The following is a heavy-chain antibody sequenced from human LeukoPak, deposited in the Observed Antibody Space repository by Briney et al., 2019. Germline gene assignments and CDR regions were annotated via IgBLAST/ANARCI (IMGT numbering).Heavy chain of an antibody. CDR1: GYTFTSYY. J-gene: IGHJ4*02. D-gene: IGHD4-17*01. Sequence: ASVKVSCKASGYTFTSYYMHWVRQAPGQGLEWMGIINPSGGSTSYAQKFQGRVTMTRDTSTSTVYMELSRLRSDDTAVYYCASPNAYGDNKRPNSDYWGQGTLVTVSS. CDR2: INPSGGST. CDR3: ASPNAYGDNKRPNSDY. V-gene: IGHV1-46*01.